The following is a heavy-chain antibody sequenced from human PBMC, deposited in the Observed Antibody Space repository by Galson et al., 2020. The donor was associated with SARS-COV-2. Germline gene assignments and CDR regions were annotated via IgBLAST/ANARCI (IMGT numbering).Heavy chain of an antibody. D-gene: IGHD4-17*01. J-gene: IGHJ3*02. CDR1: GFTFSSYS. CDR3: AREYATVTTEACEI. CDR2: ISSSSSYI. Sequence: GESLKISCAASGFTFSSYSMNWVRQAPGKGLEWVSSISSSSSYIYYADSLKGRFTISRDNAKNSLYLQMNSLRAEDTAVYDCAREYATVTTEACEIWGQGT. V-gene: IGHV3-21*01.